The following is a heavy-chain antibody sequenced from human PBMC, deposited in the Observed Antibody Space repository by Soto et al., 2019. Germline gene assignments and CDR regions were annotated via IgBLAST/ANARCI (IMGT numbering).Heavy chain of an antibody. CDR2: ISYDGSNK. V-gene: IGHV3-30*18. CDR3: AKDSSGRMTYYGMDV. CDR1: GFTLSSYG. D-gene: IGHD6-19*01. Sequence: GGSLRLSCAASGFTLSSYGMHWVRQAPGKGLEWVAVISYDGSNKYYADSVKGRFTISRDNSKNTLYLQMNSLRAEDTAVYYCAKDSSGRMTYYGMDVWGQGTTVTVSS. J-gene: IGHJ6*02.